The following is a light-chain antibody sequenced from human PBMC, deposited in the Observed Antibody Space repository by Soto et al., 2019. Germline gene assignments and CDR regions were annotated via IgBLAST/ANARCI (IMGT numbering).Light chain of an antibody. V-gene: IGLV1-44*01. CDR2: SNN. J-gene: IGLJ3*02. Sequence: QSVLTQPPSASGTPGQRVAISCSGSSSNIGSNTVNWYQQLPGTAPKLLIYSNNQRPSGVPDRFSASKSGTSASLAISGLHSEDEADYYCAAWDDGLNGSWVFGGGTKVTVL. CDR1: SSNIGSNT. CDR3: AAWDDGLNGSWV.